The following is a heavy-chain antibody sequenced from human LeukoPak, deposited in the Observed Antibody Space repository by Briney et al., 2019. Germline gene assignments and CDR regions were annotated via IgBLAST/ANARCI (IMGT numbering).Heavy chain of an antibody. CDR3: ANIVAVPAAIGYDAFDI. CDR1: GFTFSSYA. J-gene: IGHJ3*02. Sequence: AGGSLRLSCAASGFTFSSYAMSWVRQAPGKGLEWVSAISGSGGSTYYADSVKGRFTISRDNSKNTLYLQMNSLRAEDTAVYYCANIVAVPAAIGYDAFDIWGQGTMVTVSS. D-gene: IGHD2-2*01. V-gene: IGHV3-23*01. CDR2: ISGSGGST.